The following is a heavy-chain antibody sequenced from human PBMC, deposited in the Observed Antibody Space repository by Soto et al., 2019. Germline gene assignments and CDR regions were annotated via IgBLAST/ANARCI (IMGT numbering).Heavy chain of an antibody. D-gene: IGHD3-16*02. CDR2: TVPVFNAP. V-gene: IGHV1-69*06. Sequence: QVQLEQSGAEVKRPGSSVRVSCKASGGTLSDHGVSWLRQAPGQGLEWVGGTVPVFNAPKYAPKFQGRVTIAADKSTNVAYMELSSLRSDDTAFYSCARGVFNSGNRYTGPSAFDIWGQGTMVIVSS. CDR3: ARGVFNSGNRYTGPSAFDI. J-gene: IGHJ3*02. CDR1: GGTLSDHG.